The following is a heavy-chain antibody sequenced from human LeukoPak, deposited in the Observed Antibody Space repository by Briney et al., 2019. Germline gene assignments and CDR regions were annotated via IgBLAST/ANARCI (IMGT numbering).Heavy chain of an antibody. D-gene: IGHD6-19*01. J-gene: IGHJ4*02. CDR3: ARGSGSWEWLGLDY. V-gene: IGHV1-46*01. CDR1: GYTFTGYY. CDR2: INPSGGST. Sequence: ASVKVSCKASGYTFTGYYMHWVRQAPGQGLEWMGIINPSGGSTSYAQTFQGRVTMTRDMSTSTVYMELSSLRSEDAAVYYCARGSGSWEWLGLDYWGQGTLVTVSS.